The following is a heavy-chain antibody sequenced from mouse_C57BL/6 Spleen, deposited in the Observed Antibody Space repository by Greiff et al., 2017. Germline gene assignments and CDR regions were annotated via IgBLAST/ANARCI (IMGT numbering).Heavy chain of an antibody. CDR1: GFNIKDYY. Sequence: EVQLQESGAELVRPGASVTLSCTASGFNIKDYYMHWVKQRPEQGLEWIGRIDPEDGDTEYAPKFQGKATMTADTSSNTAYLQLSSLTSEDTAVYYCTTHTFYGNYVRWDYWGQGTTLTVSS. J-gene: IGHJ2*01. CDR3: TTHTFYGNYVRWDY. D-gene: IGHD2-10*01. V-gene: IGHV14-1*01. CDR2: IDPEDGDT.